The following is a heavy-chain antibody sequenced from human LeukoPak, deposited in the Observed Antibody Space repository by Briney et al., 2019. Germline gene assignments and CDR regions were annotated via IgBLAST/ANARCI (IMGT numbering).Heavy chain of an antibody. CDR3: ARASTTVGVSINY. V-gene: IGHV3-21*01. CDR2: ISSSSSYI. D-gene: IGHD3-10*01. J-gene: IGHJ4*02. CDR1: GFTFDDYG. Sequence: PGGSLRLSCAASGFTFDDYGMSWVRHAPGKGLEWVSSISSSSSYIYYADSVKGRFTISRDNAKNSLYLQMNSLRAEDTAVYYCARASTTVGVSINYWGQGTLVTVSS.